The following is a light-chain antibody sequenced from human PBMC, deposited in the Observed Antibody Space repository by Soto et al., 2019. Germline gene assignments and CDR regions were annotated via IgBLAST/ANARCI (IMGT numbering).Light chain of an antibody. CDR2: EGT. J-gene: IGLJ1*01. V-gene: IGLV2-23*01. CDR3: CSYAGNNIFV. Sequence: QSALTQPASVSGSLGQSITISCTGSSSDVGTYYFVSWYQQHPGIVPKLMIYEGTKRPSGVSDRFSGSKSGNTASMTISGLQAEDEANYYCCSYAGNNIFVFGTGTKLTVL. CDR1: SSDVGTYYF.